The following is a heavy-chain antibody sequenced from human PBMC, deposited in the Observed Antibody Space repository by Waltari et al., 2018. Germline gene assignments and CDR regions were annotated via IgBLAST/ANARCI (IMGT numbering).Heavy chain of an antibody. CDR1: GGSISSSSYY. Sequence: QLQLQESGPGLVKPSETLSLTCTVSGGSISSSSYYWGWFRQPPGKGLEWIGSIYYSGSTYYNPSLKGRVTISVDTSKNQFSLKLSSVTAADTAVYYCARPFEGVFDPWGQGTLVTVSS. CDR2: IYYSGST. V-gene: IGHV4-39*01. CDR3: ARPFEGVFDP. J-gene: IGHJ5*02.